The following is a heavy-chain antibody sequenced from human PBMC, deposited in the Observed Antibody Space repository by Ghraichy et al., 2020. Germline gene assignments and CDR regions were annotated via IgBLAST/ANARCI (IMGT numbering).Heavy chain of an antibody. Sequence: GESLRLSCAASGFTFSSYWMSWVRQAPGKGLEWVANIKQDGSEKYYVDSVKGRFTISRDNAKNSLYLQMNSLRAEDTAVYYCARDRKGRNYDYVWGEPDAFDIWGQGTMVTVSS. D-gene: IGHD3-16*01. CDR2: IKQDGSEK. CDR3: ARDRKGRNYDYVWGEPDAFDI. J-gene: IGHJ3*02. CDR1: GFTFSSYW. V-gene: IGHV3-7*01.